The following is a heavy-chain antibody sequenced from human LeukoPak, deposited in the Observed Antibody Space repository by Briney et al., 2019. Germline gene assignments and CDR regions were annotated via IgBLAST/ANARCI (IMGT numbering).Heavy chain of an antibody. CDR3: ARGGYFDL. Sequence: GGSLRLSCAASGFTFSSYGMSWVRQAPGKGLEWVANIKQDGSEKYYVDSVKGRFTISRDNAKNSLYLQMNSLRAEDTAVYYCARGGYFDLWGRGTLVTVSS. J-gene: IGHJ2*01. CDR2: IKQDGSEK. V-gene: IGHV3-7*04. CDR1: GFTFSSYG.